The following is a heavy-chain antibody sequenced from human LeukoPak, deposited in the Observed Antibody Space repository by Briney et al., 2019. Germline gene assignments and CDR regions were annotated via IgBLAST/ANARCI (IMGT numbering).Heavy chain of an antibody. V-gene: IGHV4-31*03. Sequence: SETLSLTCTVSGGSISSGGYYWSWIRQHPGKGLEWIGYIYYSGSTYYNPSLKSRVTISVDTSKNLFSLKLSSVTAADTAVYYCARFSSSSWYGDYWGQGTLVTVSS. CDR1: GGSISSGGYY. D-gene: IGHD6-13*01. CDR2: IYYSGST. J-gene: IGHJ4*02. CDR3: ARFSSSSWYGDY.